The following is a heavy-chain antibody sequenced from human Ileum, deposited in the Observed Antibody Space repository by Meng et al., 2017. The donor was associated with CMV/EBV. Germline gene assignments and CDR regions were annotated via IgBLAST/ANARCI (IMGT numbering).Heavy chain of an antibody. CDR3: SRGADAYKSGRS. J-gene: IGHJ5*02. CDR1: GGSFSNDY. D-gene: IGHD5-24*01. Sequence: LSLTFGVYGGSFSNDYVSWIRQPPGKGLEWIGEIHPSGNNYYNPSLNSRVTMSVDTSKNQFSLNLRSVTAADTAVYYCSRGADAYKSGRSWGQGTLVTVSS. CDR2: IHPSGNN. V-gene: IGHV4-34*01.